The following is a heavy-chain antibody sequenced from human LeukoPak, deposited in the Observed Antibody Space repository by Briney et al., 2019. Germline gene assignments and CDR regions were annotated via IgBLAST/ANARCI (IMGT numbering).Heavy chain of an antibody. CDR2: INPNSGGT. D-gene: IGHD2-2*01. CDR1: GYTFTGYY. J-gene: IGHJ6*03. V-gene: IGHV1-2*02. CDR3: AREYCSSTSCYYYMDV. Sequence: GASVKVSCKASGYTFTGYYMHWVRQAPGQGLEWMGWINPNSGGTNYAQKFQGRVTMTRDTSISTAYMELSSLRSEDTAVYYCAREYCSSTSCYYYMDVWGKGTTVTVSS.